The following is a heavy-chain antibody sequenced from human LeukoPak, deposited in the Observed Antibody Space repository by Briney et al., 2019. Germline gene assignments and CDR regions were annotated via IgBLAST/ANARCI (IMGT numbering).Heavy chain of an antibody. CDR3: AELGITMIGGV. Sequence: GGSLRLSCAASGFTFSNYDMHWVRQAPGKGLEWVAFIRYDGSHKFYADSVKGRFTISRDNAKNSLYLQMNSLRAEDTAVYYCAELGITMIGGVWGKGTTVTISS. D-gene: IGHD3-10*02. CDR2: IRYDGSHK. CDR1: GFTFSNYD. V-gene: IGHV3-30*02. J-gene: IGHJ6*04.